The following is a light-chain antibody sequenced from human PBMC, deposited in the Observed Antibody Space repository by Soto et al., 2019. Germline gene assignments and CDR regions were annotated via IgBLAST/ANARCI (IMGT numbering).Light chain of an antibody. CDR3: QQSNNWPFT. V-gene: IGKV3-15*01. Sequence: EIVMTQSPATLSVSPGERATLSCSASQSVSSNLAWYQQKPGQAPRLLIYGASTRAAGIPARFSGSGSGTEFTLTISSLQSEDFAVYYCQQSNNWPFTFGPGTKVDIK. CDR2: GAS. CDR1: QSVSSN. J-gene: IGKJ3*01.